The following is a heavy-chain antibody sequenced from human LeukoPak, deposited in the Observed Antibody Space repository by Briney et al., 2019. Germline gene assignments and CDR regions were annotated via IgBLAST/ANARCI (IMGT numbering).Heavy chain of an antibody. D-gene: IGHD4-17*01. V-gene: IGHV1-18*01. CDR2: ISAYNGNT. Sequence: ASVKVSCKASGGTFSSYAISWVRQAPGQGLEWMGWISAYNGNTNYAQKLQGRVTMTTDTSTSTAYMELRSLRSDDTAVYYCARGFYGDYGGWFDPWGQGTLVTVSS. J-gene: IGHJ5*02. CDR1: GGTFSSYA. CDR3: ARGFYGDYGGWFDP.